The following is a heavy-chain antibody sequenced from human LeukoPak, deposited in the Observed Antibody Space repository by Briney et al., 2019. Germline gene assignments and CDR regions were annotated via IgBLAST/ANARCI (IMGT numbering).Heavy chain of an antibody. CDR1: GYTFTSYY. Sequence: ASVKVSCKASGYTFTSYYMHWVRQAPGQGLEWMGIINPSGGSTSYAQKFQGRVTMTRDTSTSTVYMELSSLRSEDTAVYYCAVLWFGPPYFDYWGQGPLVTVSS. D-gene: IGHD3-10*01. CDR3: AVLWFGPPYFDY. V-gene: IGHV1-46*01. CDR2: INPSGGST. J-gene: IGHJ4*02.